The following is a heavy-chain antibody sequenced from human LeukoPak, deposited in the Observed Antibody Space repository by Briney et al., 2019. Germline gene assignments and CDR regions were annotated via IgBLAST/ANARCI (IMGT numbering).Heavy chain of an antibody. D-gene: IGHD3-22*01. CDR3: ARVSYYDSSGNRGAFDY. J-gene: IGHJ4*02. Sequence: SETLSLTCAVSGYSISSGYYWGWIRQPPGKGLEWIGEINHSGSTNYNPSLKSRVTISVDTSKNQFSLKLSSVTAADTAVYYCARVSYYDSSGNRGAFDYWGQGTLVTVSS. V-gene: IGHV4-38-2*01. CDR2: INHSGST. CDR1: GYSISSGYY.